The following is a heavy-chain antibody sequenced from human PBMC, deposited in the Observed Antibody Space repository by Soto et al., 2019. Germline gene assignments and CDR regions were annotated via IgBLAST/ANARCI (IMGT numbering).Heavy chain of an antibody. D-gene: IGHD3-10*01. V-gene: IGHV1-8*01. CDR3: VRAHALGFSNWFDP. J-gene: IGHJ5*02. Sequence: GASVKVSCKASGYTFTTYDISWVRQATGQGLEWMGWMNPYSGNTGYAQKFQGRVTVTRNTSISTVYMELSGLRPDDTAVYYCVRAHALGFSNWFDPWGRGTLVTVSS. CDR1: GYTFTTYD. CDR2: MNPYSGNT.